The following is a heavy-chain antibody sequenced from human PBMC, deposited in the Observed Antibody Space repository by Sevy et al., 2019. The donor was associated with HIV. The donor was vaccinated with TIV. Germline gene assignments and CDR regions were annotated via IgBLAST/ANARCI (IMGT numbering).Heavy chain of an antibody. J-gene: IGHJ3*02. CDR2: VYYTGGT. V-gene: IGHV4-59*08. Sequence: SETLSLTCTVSGGSINSDHWNWIRQPPGMGLEWIGYVYYTGGTNYNPSLENRVTISVDRTKNQFSLKLTAVTAADTAVYYCARRNDFDIWGQGTMVTVSS. CDR1: GGSINSDH. CDR3: ARRNDFDI.